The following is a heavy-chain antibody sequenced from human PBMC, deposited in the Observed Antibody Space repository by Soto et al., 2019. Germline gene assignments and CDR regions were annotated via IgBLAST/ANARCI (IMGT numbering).Heavy chain of an antibody. CDR2: TRNKANSYTT. CDR1: GFTFSDHY. CDR3: ARGNRAFDY. V-gene: IGHV3-72*01. Sequence: ESGGGLVPPGGSLRLSCAASGFTFSDHYMDWVRQAPGKGLEWVGRTRNKANSYTTEYAASVKGRFTISRDDSKNSLYLQMNSLKTDDTAVYYCARGNRAFDYWGQGTLVTVSS. D-gene: IGHD4-4*01. J-gene: IGHJ4*02.